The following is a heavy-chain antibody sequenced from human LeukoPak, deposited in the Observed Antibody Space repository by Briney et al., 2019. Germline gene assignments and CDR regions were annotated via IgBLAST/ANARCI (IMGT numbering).Heavy chain of an antibody. Sequence: SETLSLTCTVSGYSISSGYYWGWIRQPPGKGLEWIGSIYHSGSTYYNPSLKSRVTISVDTSKNQFSLKLSSVTAADTAVYYCARGSAFYYGSGSYYNPKYYFDYWGQGTLVTVSS. D-gene: IGHD3-10*01. CDR3: ARGSAFYYGSGSYYNPKYYFDY. CDR1: GYSISSGYY. V-gene: IGHV4-38-2*02. J-gene: IGHJ4*02. CDR2: IYHSGST.